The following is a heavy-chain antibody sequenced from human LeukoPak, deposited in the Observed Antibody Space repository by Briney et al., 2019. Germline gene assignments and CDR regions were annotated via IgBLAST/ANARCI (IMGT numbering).Heavy chain of an antibody. V-gene: IGHV1-18*01. Sequence: GASVKVSCKASGYTFTSYGISWVRQAPGQGLEWMGWISAFKVNTKYVQKRQGGVTIAPDTSTSTAYMELRSLRSDDTPVYYCARNWGDYFDYWGQGTLVTVSS. J-gene: IGHJ4*02. CDR3: ARNWGDYFDY. CDR2: ISAFKVNT. CDR1: GYTFTSYG. D-gene: IGHD7-27*01.